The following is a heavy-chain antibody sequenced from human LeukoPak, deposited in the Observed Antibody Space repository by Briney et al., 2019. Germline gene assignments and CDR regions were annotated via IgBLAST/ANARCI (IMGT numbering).Heavy chain of an antibody. V-gene: IGHV3-21*01. Sequence: GGSLRLSCAASGFTFSSCGLNWVRQAPGKGLEWVSSIGPTGTDRYYADSVRGRFTISRDNAKNSMYLQMDSLRDEDTAVYYCATETIGRHYDYWGQGTLLTVSS. J-gene: IGHJ4*02. CDR3: ATETIGRHYDY. CDR1: GFTFSSCG. D-gene: IGHD1-14*01. CDR2: IGPTGTDR.